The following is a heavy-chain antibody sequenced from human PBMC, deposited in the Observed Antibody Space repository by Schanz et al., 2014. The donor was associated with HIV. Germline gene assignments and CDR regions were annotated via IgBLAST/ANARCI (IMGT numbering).Heavy chain of an antibody. CDR1: GFTFSSLG. J-gene: IGHJ4*02. CDR3: AREQYGEHYFDY. Sequence: EVQLLESGGGLVQPGGSLRLSCAASGFTFSSLGMSWVRQAPGEGLEWVSGISGSGGSTYYADSVKGRFTISRDNSQNPLYLQMNSLRAEDTALHYCAREQYGEHYFDYWGQGTLVTVSS. CDR2: ISGSGGST. D-gene: IGHD3-10*01. V-gene: IGHV3-23*01.